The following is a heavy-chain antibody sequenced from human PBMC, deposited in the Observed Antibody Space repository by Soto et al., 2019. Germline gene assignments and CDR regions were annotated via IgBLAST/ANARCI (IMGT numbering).Heavy chain of an antibody. V-gene: IGHV5-10-1*01. CDR1: GYSFTSYW. Sequence: GASLKISCKGSGYSFTSYWIGWVRQMPGKGLEWMGRIDPSDSYTNYSPSFQGHVTISADKSISTAYLQWSSLKASDTAMYYCARHSWASYPVDYWGEGTLVTVSS. CDR3: ARHSWASYPVDY. CDR2: IDPSDSYT. J-gene: IGHJ4*02. D-gene: IGHD2-15*01.